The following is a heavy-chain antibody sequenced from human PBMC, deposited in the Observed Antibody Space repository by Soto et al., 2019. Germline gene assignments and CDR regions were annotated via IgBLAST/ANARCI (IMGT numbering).Heavy chain of an antibody. CDR2: IKGDGSEK. CDR1: GFTFTSYW. V-gene: IGHV3-7*01. CDR3: GRDEVRNGVGV. J-gene: IGHJ6*02. Sequence: GGSLRLSCVASGFTFTSYWMSWVRQAPGKGLEWVANIKGDGSEKKYVDSVKGRFTISRDNAHNSVSLQMNSLRAEDTALYYCGRDEVRNGVGVWGQGTTVTVSS.